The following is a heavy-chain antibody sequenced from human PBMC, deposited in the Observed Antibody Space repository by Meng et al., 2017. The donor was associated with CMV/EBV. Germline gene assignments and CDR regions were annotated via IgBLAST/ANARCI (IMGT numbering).Heavy chain of an antibody. D-gene: IGHD1-26*01. CDR3: ARGAFIVGATRYYGMDV. V-gene: IGHV3-53*01. J-gene: IGHJ6*02. CDR2: IYSGGST. CDR1: GSTVSSNY. Sequence: LSLTCAASGSTVSSNYMTWVRQAPGKGLEWVSVIYSGGSTYYADFVKGRFTISRDNSKNTLYLQMNSLRAEDTAVYYCARGAFIVGATRYYGMDVWGQGTTVTVSS.